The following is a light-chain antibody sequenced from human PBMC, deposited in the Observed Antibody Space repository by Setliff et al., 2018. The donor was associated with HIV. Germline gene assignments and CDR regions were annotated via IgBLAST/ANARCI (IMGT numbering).Light chain of an antibody. Sequence: QSVLTQPRSVSGSPGQSVTIACTGTSSDAGDYNFVSWYQLHPGKAPKLIIYDVTKRPSGVPDRFSGSKSANAASLTISGLQAEDEADYYCCSSAGTYTSFFVFGTGTQLTVL. CDR1: SSDAGDYNF. J-gene: IGLJ1*01. CDR2: DVT. CDR3: CSSAGTYTSFFV. V-gene: IGLV2-11*01.